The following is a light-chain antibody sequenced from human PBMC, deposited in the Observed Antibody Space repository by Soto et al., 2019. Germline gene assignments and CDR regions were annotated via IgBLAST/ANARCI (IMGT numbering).Light chain of an antibody. J-gene: IGKJ5*01. V-gene: IGKV2-28*01. CDR2: LGS. CDR3: RQARQTPNT. CDR1: QSLRQSHGHIY. Sequence: DIVMTQSPLSLPVTPGEPASISCRSSQSLRQSHGHIYLGGYLQKLGQSPQILIHLGSNRASGVPDRFSGSGSGTDFTLNISRVEAEDVGVYFCRQARQTPNTFGQGTRLEIK.